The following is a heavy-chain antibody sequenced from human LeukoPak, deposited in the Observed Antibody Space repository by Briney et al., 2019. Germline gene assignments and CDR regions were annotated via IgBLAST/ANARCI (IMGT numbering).Heavy chain of an antibody. V-gene: IGHV3-9*01. J-gene: IGHJ4*02. CDR3: AKDGPGSSSSFYYFDY. CDR2: ISWNSGSI. Sequence: GGSLRLSCAASGFTFDDYAMHWVRHAPGKGLEWVSGISWNSGSIGYADSVKGRFTISRDNAKNSLYLQMNSLRAEDTALYYCAKDGPGSSSSFYYFDYWGQGTLVTVSS. CDR1: GFTFDDYA. D-gene: IGHD6-13*01.